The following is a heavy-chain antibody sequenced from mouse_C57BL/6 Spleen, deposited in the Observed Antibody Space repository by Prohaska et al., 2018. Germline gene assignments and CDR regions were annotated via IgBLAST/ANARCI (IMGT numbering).Heavy chain of an antibody. D-gene: IGHD1-1*01. CDR2: INSDGSAI. Sequence: EVLLLETGGGLVQPGGSRGLSCEGSGFTFSGFWMSWVRQTPGKTLEWIGDINSDGSAINYAPSIKDRFTIFIDNYKSTLYLQMSNVRSEDTATYFCMSYSSCRYFDVWGTGTTVTVSS. CDR3: MSYSSCRYFDV. V-gene: IGHV11-2*01. CDR1: GFTFSGFW. J-gene: IGHJ1*03.